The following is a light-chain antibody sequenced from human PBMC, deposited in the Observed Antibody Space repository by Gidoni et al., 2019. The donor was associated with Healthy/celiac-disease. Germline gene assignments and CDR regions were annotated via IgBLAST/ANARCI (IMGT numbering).Light chain of an antibody. CDR2: DAS. J-gene: IGKJ3*01. CDR3: QQRSNWPPLFT. CDR1: QSVSSS. V-gene: IGKV3-11*01. Sequence: EIVLTQSPATLSLSPGERATLSCRASQSVSSSLAWYQQKPGQAPRLLIYDASNRATGIPARFSGGGSGTDFTLTISSLEPEDFAVYYCQQRSNWPPLFTFGHGTKVDIK.